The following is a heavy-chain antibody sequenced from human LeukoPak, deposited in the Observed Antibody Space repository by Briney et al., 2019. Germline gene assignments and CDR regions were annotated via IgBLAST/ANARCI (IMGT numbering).Heavy chain of an antibody. CDR3: ARDAEMATSPRPRPGFDY. Sequence: SVKVSCKASGGTFSSYTISWVRQAPGQGLEWMGGIIPIFGTANYAQKFQGRVTITADESTSTAYMELSSLRSEDTAVYYCARDAEMATSPRPRPGFDYWGQGTLVTVSS. V-gene: IGHV1-69*01. J-gene: IGHJ4*02. CDR2: IIPIFGTA. D-gene: IGHD5-24*01. CDR1: GGTFSSYT.